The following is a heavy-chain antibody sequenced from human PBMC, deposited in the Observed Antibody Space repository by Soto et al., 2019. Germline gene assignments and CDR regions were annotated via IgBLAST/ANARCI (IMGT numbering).Heavy chain of an antibody. V-gene: IGHV1-3*01. D-gene: IGHD2-2*01. CDR1: GYSFTKYG. CDR3: ARTDCSSTSCYNYYYYGMDV. Sequence: ASVKVSCKTSGYSFTKYGLHWVRQAPGQRLEWMGWINPGNGDTKYSQKFQGRVTITRDTSATTAYMELSSLRSEDSAVFYCARTDCSSTSCYNYYYYGMDVWGQGTTVTVS. CDR2: INPGNGDT. J-gene: IGHJ6*02.